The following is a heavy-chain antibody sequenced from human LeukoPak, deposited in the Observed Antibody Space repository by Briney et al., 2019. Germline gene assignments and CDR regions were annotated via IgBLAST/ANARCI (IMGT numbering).Heavy chain of an antibody. CDR2: INPSSGGT. D-gene: IGHD3-10*01. Sequence: GASVKVSCKTSGFTFTGYYIHWVRQAPGQRPEWMGWINPSSGGTDYGQRFKGRVTITADKSTSTAYMELSSLRSEDTAVYYCARVLRNYYDSFRGFGDYYGMDVWGQGTTVTVSS. CDR1: GFTFTGYY. J-gene: IGHJ6*02. CDR3: ARVLRNYYDSFRGFGDYYGMDV. V-gene: IGHV1-2*02.